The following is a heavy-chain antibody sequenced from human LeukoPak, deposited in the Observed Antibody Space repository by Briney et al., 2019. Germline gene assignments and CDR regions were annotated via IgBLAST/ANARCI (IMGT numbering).Heavy chain of an antibody. Sequence: SQTLSLTCAISGDTISRNTSAWNWIRQSPSRGLEWLGRTYYRSKWYNYYALSVKSRITVNPDTSKNQFSLHLNSVTPEDTAVYYCVRDRAVAGTINWLDPWGQGTLVTVSS. CDR2: TYYRSKWYN. CDR1: GDTISRNTSA. J-gene: IGHJ5*02. CDR3: VRDRAVAGTINWLDP. D-gene: IGHD6-19*01. V-gene: IGHV6-1*01.